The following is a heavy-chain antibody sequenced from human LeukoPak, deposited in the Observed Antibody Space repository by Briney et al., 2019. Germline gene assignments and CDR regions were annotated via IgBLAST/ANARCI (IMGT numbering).Heavy chain of an antibody. CDR1: GGSFSGYY. J-gene: IGHJ6*02. D-gene: IGHD3-10*01. V-gene: IGHV4-34*01. Sequence: PSETLSLTCAVYGGSFSGYYWSWIRQPPGKGLEWIGEINHSGSTNYNPSLKSRVTISVDTSKNQFSLKLSSVTAADTAAYYCARDYYGYGYYYYGMDVWGQGTTVTVSS. CDR3: ARDYYGYGYYYYGMDV. CDR2: INHSGST.